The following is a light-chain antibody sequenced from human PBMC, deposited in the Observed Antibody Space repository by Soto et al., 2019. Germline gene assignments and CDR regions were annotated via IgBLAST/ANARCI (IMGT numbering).Light chain of an antibody. Sequence: QSALTQPASVSGSPGQSITISCTGTRNDVGGYNHVSWYQQHPGKAPKLIIYEVSYRPSGVSNRFSGSKSGNTASLTISGLQAEDEADYYCNSYRSTDTVVFGGGTKVTVL. CDR3: NSYRSTDTVV. V-gene: IGLV2-14*01. CDR2: EVS. CDR1: RNDVGGYNH. J-gene: IGLJ2*01.